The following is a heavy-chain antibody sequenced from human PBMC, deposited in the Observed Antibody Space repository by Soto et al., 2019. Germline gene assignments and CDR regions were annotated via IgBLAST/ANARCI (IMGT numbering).Heavy chain of an antibody. CDR3: ARDRGGYSSGWRYYYGMDV. D-gene: IGHD6-19*01. V-gene: IGHV1-69*12. CDR2: IIPIFGTA. CDR1: GGTFSSYA. J-gene: IGHJ6*02. Sequence: QVQLVQSGAEVKKPGSSVKVSCKASGGTFSSYAISWVRQAPGQGLEWMGGIIPIFGTANYAQKFQGRVTITADESTRTAYMELSSLRSEDTAVYYCARDRGGYSSGWRYYYGMDVWGQGTTVTVSS.